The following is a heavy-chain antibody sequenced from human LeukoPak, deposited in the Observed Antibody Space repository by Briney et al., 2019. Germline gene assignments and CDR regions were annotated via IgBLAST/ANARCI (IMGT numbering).Heavy chain of an antibody. D-gene: IGHD3-10*02. Sequence: GVPLTLPCAASGLTFNRYHMSCVREAPGKGLEWVSAISGSGGSTYYADSVKGRFTISRDNSKNTLDLQMNSLRAEDTAVYYCAELGITMIGGVWGKGTTVTISS. CDR3: AELGITMIGGV. CDR2: ISGSGGST. J-gene: IGHJ6*04. CDR1: GLTFNRYH. V-gene: IGHV3-23*01.